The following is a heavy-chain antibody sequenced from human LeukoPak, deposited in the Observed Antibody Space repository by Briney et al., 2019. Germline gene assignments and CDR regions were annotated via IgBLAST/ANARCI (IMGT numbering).Heavy chain of an antibody. D-gene: IGHD3-10*01. CDR3: AFYYGSGSYLYYYYGMDV. V-gene: IGHV3-11*01. Sequence: GGSLRLSCAASGFTFSDYYMSWIRQAPWKGLEWVSYISSSGSTIYYADSVKGRFTISRDNAKNSLYLQMNSLRAEDTAVYYCAFYYGSGSYLYYYYGMDVWGQGTTVTVSS. CDR1: GFTFSDYY. J-gene: IGHJ6*02. CDR2: ISSSGSTI.